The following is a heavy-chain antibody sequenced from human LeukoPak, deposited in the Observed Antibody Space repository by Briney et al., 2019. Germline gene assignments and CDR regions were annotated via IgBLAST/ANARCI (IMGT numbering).Heavy chain of an antibody. J-gene: IGHJ4*02. CDR1: GVSISTYY. CDR2: LYASGPT. Sequence: PSETLSLTCTVSGVSISTYYWSWFRQPARKGLEWIGRLYASGPTNYNPSLKSRVTMSVDTSKNQLSLNVNSVTVADTAVYFCARHTRMWGYFDYWGQGTLVAVSS. CDR3: ARHTRMWGYFDY. D-gene: IGHD1-26*01. V-gene: IGHV4-4*07.